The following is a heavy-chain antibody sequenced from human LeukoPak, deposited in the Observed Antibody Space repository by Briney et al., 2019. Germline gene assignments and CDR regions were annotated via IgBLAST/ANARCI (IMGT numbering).Heavy chain of an antibody. CDR3: ARDPELRASFYNWFDP. D-gene: IGHD1-7*01. Sequence: GGSLRLSCAASGFTFSSYSMNWVRQAPGKGLEWVANIKEDGSEKYYVDSVKGRFTISRDNAKNSLYLQMNSLTAEDTAVYYCARDPELRASFYNWFDPWGQGTLVTVSS. J-gene: IGHJ5*02. CDR1: GFTFSSYS. CDR2: IKEDGSEK. V-gene: IGHV3-7*01.